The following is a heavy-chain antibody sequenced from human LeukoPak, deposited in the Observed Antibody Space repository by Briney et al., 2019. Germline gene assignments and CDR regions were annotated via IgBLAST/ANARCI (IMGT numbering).Heavy chain of an antibody. CDR3: AKGKTVSTPTNYYYYYGMDV. CDR2: ISYDGSNK. CDR1: GFTFSSYG. D-gene: IGHD4-17*01. J-gene: IGHJ6*02. Sequence: PGGSLRLSCAASGFTFSSYGMHWVRQAPGKGLEWVAVISYDGSNKYYADSVKGRFTISRDNSKNTLYLQMNSLRAEDTAVYYCAKGKTVSTPTNYYYYYGMDVWGQGTTVTVSS. V-gene: IGHV3-30*18.